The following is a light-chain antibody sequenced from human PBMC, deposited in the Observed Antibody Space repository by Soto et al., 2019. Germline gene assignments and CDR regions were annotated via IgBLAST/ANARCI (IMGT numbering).Light chain of an antibody. V-gene: IGLV3-21*02. J-gene: IGLJ1*01. CDR2: DDK. CDR1: NIGSKS. Sequence: SYELTQPPSVSVAPGQTARITCGGNNIGSKSVHWFQQKPGQAPVLVVYDDKDRPSGIPERFSGSNSGNTATLTISRVEAGDEADYFCQVWDSSTDQYVFATGTKLTVL. CDR3: QVWDSSTDQYV.